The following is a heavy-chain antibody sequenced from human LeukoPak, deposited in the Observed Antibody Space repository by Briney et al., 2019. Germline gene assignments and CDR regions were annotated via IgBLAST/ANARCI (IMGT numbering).Heavy chain of an antibody. Sequence: GSLRLSCAASGFTLSDYYMSWIRQPPGKGLEWIGEINHSGSTNYNPSLKSRVTISVDTSKNQFSLKLSSVTAADTAVYYCARGPVLLWFREFSAFDYWGQGTLVTVSS. J-gene: IGHJ4*02. CDR2: INHSGST. CDR1: GFTLSDYY. V-gene: IGHV4-34*01. D-gene: IGHD3-10*01. CDR3: ARGPVLLWFREFSAFDY.